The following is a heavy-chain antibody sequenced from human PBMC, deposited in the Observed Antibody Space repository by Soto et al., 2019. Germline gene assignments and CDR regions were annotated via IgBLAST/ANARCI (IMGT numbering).Heavy chain of an antibody. D-gene: IGHD6-19*01. CDR1: GGSISSYY. CDR3: ARHRISYGYDSSGWSDY. CDR2: IYYSGST. Sequence: PSETLSLTCTVSGGSISSYYWSWIRQPPGKGLEWIGYIYYSGSTNYNPSLKSRVTISVDTSKNQFSLKLSSVTAADTAVYYCARHRISYGYDSSGWSDYWGQGTLVTVSS. V-gene: IGHV4-59*08. J-gene: IGHJ4*02.